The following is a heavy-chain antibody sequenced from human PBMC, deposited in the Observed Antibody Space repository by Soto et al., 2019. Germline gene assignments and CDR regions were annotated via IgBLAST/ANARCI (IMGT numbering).Heavy chain of an antibody. CDR2: ISGSGGST. CDR3: AKRGLNGPSDY. J-gene: IGHJ4*02. Sequence: EVQLLESGGGLVQPGGSLRLSCAASGFTFSSYAMSWVRQAPGKGLEWVSAISGSGGSTYYADSVKGRFTISRDNAKNTRYLQMNSLRAEDTAVYDCAKRGLNGPSDYWGQGTLVTVSS. CDR1: GFTFSSYA. V-gene: IGHV3-23*01. D-gene: IGHD3-10*01.